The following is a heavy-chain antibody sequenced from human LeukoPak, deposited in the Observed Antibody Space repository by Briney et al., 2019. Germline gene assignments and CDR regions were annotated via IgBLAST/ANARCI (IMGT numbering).Heavy chain of an antibody. CDR2: IKSDGSST. CDR3: ARGGDIWRSRSSGADWFDP. CDR1: GFTFSSYW. V-gene: IGHV3-74*01. D-gene: IGHD2-2*01. J-gene: IGHJ5*02. Sequence: GGSLRLSCAASGFTFSSYWMHWVRQAPGKGLVWVSRIKSDGSSTNYADSVKGRFTISRDNAENTLYLQTNSLRAEDTAVYYCARGGDIWRSRSSGADWFDPWGQGTLVTVSS.